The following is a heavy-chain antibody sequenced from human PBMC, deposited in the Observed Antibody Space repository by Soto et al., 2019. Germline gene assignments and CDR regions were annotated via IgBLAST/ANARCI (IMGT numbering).Heavy chain of an antibody. D-gene: IGHD3-3*01. J-gene: IGHJ4*02. V-gene: IGHV3-15*01. CDR1: GFTFSNAW. CDR3: TPLDLAFFGVVIGDLDF. Sequence: GGSLRLSYAASGFTFSNAWMSWVRQAPGKGLEWVCRIKSKTDGWTTDYAAPVKGIFTISRDDSKNTLYLQMNSLKTEDTAVYYCTPLDLAFFGVVIGDLDFGGRGTLVTASS. CDR2: IKSKTDGWTT.